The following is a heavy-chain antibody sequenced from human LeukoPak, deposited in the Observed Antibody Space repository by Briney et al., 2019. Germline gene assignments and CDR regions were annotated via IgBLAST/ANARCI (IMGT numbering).Heavy chain of an antibody. CDR3: ARGRAPPYYYYYGMDV. V-gene: IGHV3-74*01. CDR1: GFTFSRYW. J-gene: IGHJ6*01. CDR2: INSGGSST. Sequence: GGSLRLSCAASGFTFSRYWMHWVRHAPGKGLGWVSRINSGGSSTSYAASVKGRFTISRDNAKNTLYLQMNSLRAEDTAVYYCARGRAPPYYYYYGMDVWDKGPRSPSPQ.